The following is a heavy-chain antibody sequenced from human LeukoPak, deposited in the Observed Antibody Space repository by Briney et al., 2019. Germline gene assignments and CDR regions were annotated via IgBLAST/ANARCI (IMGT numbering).Heavy chain of an antibody. J-gene: IGHJ3*02. CDR3: ARVQYSGTYSDAFDM. CDR1: GFSFSRYA. CDR2: ISISGGST. D-gene: IGHD1-26*01. Sequence: PGGSLRLSCAASGFSFSRYAMNWVRQAPGKGLEWVSVISISGGSTFYADSVKGRFTISRDNSKNTLYLQMNNLRAEDTATYYCARVQYSGTYSDAFDMWGQGTVVHVSS. V-gene: IGHV3-23*01.